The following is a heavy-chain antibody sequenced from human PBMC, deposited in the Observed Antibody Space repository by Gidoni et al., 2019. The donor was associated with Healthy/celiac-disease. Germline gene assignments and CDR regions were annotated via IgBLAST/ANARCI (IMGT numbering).Heavy chain of an antibody. Sequence: QVQLVQSGAEVTKPGASGKGSCKASGYTFTSYDINWVRQATGQGLEWMGWMNPNLGNTRYAQKFPDRVTMTRNPSISTAYIELSSLRSEDTAVYYCARKDYDFWSAAYYFDYWGQGTLVTVSS. J-gene: IGHJ4*02. CDR2: MNPNLGNT. V-gene: IGHV1-8*01. CDR1: GYTFTSYD. D-gene: IGHD3-3*01. CDR3: ARKDYDFWSAAYYFDY.